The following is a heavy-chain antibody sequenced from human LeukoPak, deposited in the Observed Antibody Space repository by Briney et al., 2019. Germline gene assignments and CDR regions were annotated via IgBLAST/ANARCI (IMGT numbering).Heavy chain of an antibody. CDR1: GFSFSNYF. J-gene: IGHJ4*02. CDR2: ITNSGRST. V-gene: IGHV3-11*04. D-gene: IGHD1-26*01. Sequence: GGSLRLSCEASGFSFSNYFMSWIRQAPGKWLEWVSYITNSGRSTNYADAVKGRFTISRDNVKKSVYLEMTDLRAEDTAVYYCAREASGNYYVFDSWGQGTLVTVSS. CDR3: AREASGNYYVFDS.